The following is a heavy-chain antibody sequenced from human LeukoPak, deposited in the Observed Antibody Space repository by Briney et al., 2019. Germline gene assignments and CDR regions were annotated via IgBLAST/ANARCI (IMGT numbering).Heavy chain of an antibody. CDR1: GVSISSGGYY. V-gene: IGHV4-31*03. Sequence: SQTLSLTCTVSGVSISSGGYYWSWIRQHPGKGLEWIGYIYYSGTTYYNPSLKSRVSLSVDTAKNQFSLKLSSVTPADTAVYYCARRGNSGHAFDIWGQGTTVTVSS. D-gene: IGHD4-23*01. J-gene: IGHJ3*02. CDR3: ARRGNSGHAFDI. CDR2: IYYSGTT.